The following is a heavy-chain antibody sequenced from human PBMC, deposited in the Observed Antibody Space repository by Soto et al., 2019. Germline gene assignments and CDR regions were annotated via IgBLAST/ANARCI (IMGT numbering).Heavy chain of an antibody. CDR3: SRGILV. V-gene: IGHV4-31*03. CDR2: ISYGGST. D-gene: IGHD5-18*01. J-gene: IGHJ4*02. Sequence: SETLSLTCSVSGASIYNGGYFWSWIRQSPGKGLEWIGCISYGGSTSYNPSLKSRVTISVDTSKNQFSLKLTSVTAADTAVYYCSRGILVWGQGALVTVSS. CDR1: GASIYNGGYF.